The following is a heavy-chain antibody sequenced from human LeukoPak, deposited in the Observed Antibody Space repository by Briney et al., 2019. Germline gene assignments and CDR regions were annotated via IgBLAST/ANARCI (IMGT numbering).Heavy chain of an antibody. CDR2: IGYDGSNK. CDR3: AKDGGSCFSLDCSEERDY. D-gene: IGHD2-21*02. J-gene: IGHJ4*02. V-gene: IGHV3-33*03. CDR1: GFTFSSYG. Sequence: GSLRLSCAAAGFTFSSYGLHWVRQAPGKGVGWVAIIGYDGSNKYYADSVKGRFTISRDNSKNTLYLQMDSLRVEDTARYYCAKDGGSCFSLDCSEERDYWGQGTLVTVSS.